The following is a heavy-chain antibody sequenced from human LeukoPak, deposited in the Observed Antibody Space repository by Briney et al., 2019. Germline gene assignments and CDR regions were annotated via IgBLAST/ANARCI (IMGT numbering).Heavy chain of an antibody. Sequence: PGGSLRLSCAASGFTFSSYAMSWVRQAPGKGLGWVSAISGSGGGTYYADSVKGRFTISRDNSKNTLYLQMNSLRAEDTAVYYCAKRSWSYGFRWGQGTLVTVSS. CDR3: AKRSWSYGFR. J-gene: IGHJ4*02. V-gene: IGHV3-23*01. CDR2: ISGSGGGT. D-gene: IGHD5-18*01. CDR1: GFTFSSYA.